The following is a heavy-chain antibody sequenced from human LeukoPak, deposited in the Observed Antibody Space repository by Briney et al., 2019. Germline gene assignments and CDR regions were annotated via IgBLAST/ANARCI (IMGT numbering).Heavy chain of an antibody. D-gene: IGHD2-15*01. V-gene: IGHV3-7*03. CDR3: AKSTTLGYCSGGSCPRVFDY. Sequence: PGGSLRLSCAASGFTFSDYYMSWIRQAPGKGLEWVANIKPDGGEKYSAGSVKGRFTISRDNSKNSLYLQMNSLRTEDTALYYCAKSTTLGYCSGGSCPRVFDYWGQGTLVTVSS. J-gene: IGHJ4*02. CDR2: IKPDGGEK. CDR1: GFTFSDYY.